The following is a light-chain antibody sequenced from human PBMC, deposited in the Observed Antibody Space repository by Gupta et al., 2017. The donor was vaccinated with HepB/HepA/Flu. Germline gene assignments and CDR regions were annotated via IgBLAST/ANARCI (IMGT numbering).Light chain of an antibody. CDR1: SSDVGSYNR. Sequence: QSALPQPPSVSGFPGQSVTISFTGTSSDVGSYNRVSWYQQPPGTAPKVMIYEVINRPSGVPDRFSGSKSGNTASLTISGIKSEDEADYYCSSYTRSNTLVFGGGTKLTVL. CDR2: EVI. V-gene: IGLV2-18*02. CDR3: SSYTRSNTLV. J-gene: IGLJ2*01.